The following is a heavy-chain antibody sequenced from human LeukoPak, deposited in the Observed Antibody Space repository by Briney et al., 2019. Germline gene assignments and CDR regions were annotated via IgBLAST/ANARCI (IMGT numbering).Heavy chain of an antibody. CDR1: GFTFSSYW. CDR2: IKQDGSEK. Sequence: PGGSLRLSCAASGFTFSSYWMHWVRQVPGKGLEWVANIKQDGSEKYYVDSVKGRFTISKDNAKNSLFLQMNSLRAEDTAVYYCARDLSRSFSMIRGLIQHREFDFWGRGTLVTVSS. D-gene: IGHD3-10*01. CDR3: ARDLSRSFSMIRGLIQHREFDF. V-gene: IGHV3-7*01. J-gene: IGHJ4*02.